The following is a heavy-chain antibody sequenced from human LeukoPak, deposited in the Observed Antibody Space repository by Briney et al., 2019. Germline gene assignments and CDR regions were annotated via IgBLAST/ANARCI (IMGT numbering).Heavy chain of an antibody. D-gene: IGHD3-22*01. J-gene: IGHJ6*02. V-gene: IGHV4-34*01. CDR2: INHSGST. CDR1: GGSFSGYY. CDR3: ARRDSSGYYYTFYYYYGMDV. Sequence: SETLSLTCAVYGGSFSGYYWSWIRQPPGKGLEWIGEINHSGSTNYNPSLKSRVTISVDTSKNQFSLKLSSVTAADTAVYYCARRDSSGYYYTFYYYYGMDVWGQGTTVTVSS.